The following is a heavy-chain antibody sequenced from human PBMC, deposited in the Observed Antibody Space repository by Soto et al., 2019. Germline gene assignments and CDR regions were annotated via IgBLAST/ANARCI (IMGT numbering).Heavy chain of an antibody. Sequence: EVQLVESGGGLVQPGGSLRLSCAASGFTFSDYYMDWVRQGPGKGLEWVGRTKNKANSYSTEYAAAVKGRFTISRYVSKNSLYLHMNSLKTEDTAVYYCTREIYYGIPPYCDAMDVWGQGTTVTVSS. CDR3: TREIYYGIPPYCDAMDV. CDR2: TKNKANSYST. CDR1: GFTFSDYY. D-gene: IGHD3-9*01. V-gene: IGHV3-72*01. J-gene: IGHJ6*02.